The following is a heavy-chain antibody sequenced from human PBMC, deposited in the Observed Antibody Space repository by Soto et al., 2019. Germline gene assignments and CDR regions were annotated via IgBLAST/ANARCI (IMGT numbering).Heavy chain of an antibody. CDR1: GFTFSSYS. J-gene: IGHJ4*02. Sequence: GGSLRLSCAASGFTFSSYSMNWVRQAPGKGLEWVSYISSSSSTIYYADSVKGRFTISRDNAKNSLYLQMNSLRDEDTAVYYCARDLPLGIMYSGSTTGGFDYWGQGTLVTVSS. D-gene: IGHD1-26*01. CDR2: ISSSSSTI. CDR3: ARDLPLGIMYSGSTTGGFDY. V-gene: IGHV3-48*02.